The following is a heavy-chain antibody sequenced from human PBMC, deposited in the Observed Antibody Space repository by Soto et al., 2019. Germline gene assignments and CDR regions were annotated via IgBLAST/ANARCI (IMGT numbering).Heavy chain of an antibody. V-gene: IGHV3-23*01. CDR3: AKGSVVVAAKFDS. D-gene: IGHD2-21*02. Sequence: GGSLRLSCAASGFTFNNYAMSWFRQAPGKGLEWVSAISSSGYSTYYADSVKGRFTISRDNSKNTVYLQMNNLRAEDTAVYYCAKGSVVVAAKFDSWSQGTLVTVSS. CDR1: GFTFNNYA. J-gene: IGHJ4*02. CDR2: ISSSGYST.